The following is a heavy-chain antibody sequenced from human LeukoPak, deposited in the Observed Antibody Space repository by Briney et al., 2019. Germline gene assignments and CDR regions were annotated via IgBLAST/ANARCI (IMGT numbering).Heavy chain of an antibody. CDR3: ARDRYYYDSSGYYLFDY. D-gene: IGHD3-22*01. Sequence: SETLSLTCTVSGGSISSSSYYWGWIRQPPGKGLEWIGRIHTSGSTNYNPSLKSRVTMSVDTSKNQLSLKLSSVTAADTAVYYCARDRYYYDSSGYYLFDYWGQGTLVTVSP. V-gene: IGHV4-39*07. J-gene: IGHJ4*02. CDR2: IHTSGST. CDR1: GGSISSSSYY.